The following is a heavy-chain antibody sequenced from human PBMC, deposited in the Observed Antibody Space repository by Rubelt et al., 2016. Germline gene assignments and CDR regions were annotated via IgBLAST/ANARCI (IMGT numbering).Heavy chain of an antibody. CDR2: IWYDGGNT. CDR1: GFTVSGSY. D-gene: IGHD2-15*01. Sequence: EEQLVESGGGLIQPGGSLRLSCAASGFTVSGSYMSWVRQAPGKGLEWVALIWYDGGNTYYIDSVKGRFTVSRDNSRNTLYLQMNSLRAEDTAIYYCARDLNGDILSAWGQGTLVTVSS. CDR3: ARDLNGDILSA. V-gene: IGHV3-53*01. J-gene: IGHJ5*02.